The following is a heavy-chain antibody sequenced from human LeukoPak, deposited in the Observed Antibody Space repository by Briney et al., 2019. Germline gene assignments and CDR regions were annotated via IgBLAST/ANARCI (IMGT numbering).Heavy chain of an antibody. CDR3: ARYFLSGSYYHLQH. Sequence: GGSLRLSCEGSGFTFVNFVMSWVRQVPGKGLEWVSSISGGGTTTFYADSVRGRFTISRDNSKNTVFLQMNSLRVEDSAVYYCARYFLSGSYYHLQHWGQGTLVAVSS. V-gene: IGHV3-23*01. D-gene: IGHD1-26*01. J-gene: IGHJ4*02. CDR1: GFTFVNFV. CDR2: ISGGGTTT.